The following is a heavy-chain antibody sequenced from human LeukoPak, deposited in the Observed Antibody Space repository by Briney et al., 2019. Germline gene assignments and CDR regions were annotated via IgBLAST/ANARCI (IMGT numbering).Heavy chain of an antibody. CDR3: ARGSGWVFDY. D-gene: IGHD6-19*01. Sequence: PGGSLRLPCAASGFTFSTYWMHWVRQAPGKGLEWVANIKQDGSEKYYVDSVKGRFTISRDNAKNSLYLQMSSLRAEDTALYYCARGSGWVFDYWGQGTLVTVSS. CDR2: IKQDGSEK. J-gene: IGHJ4*02. V-gene: IGHV3-7*01. CDR1: GFTFSTYW.